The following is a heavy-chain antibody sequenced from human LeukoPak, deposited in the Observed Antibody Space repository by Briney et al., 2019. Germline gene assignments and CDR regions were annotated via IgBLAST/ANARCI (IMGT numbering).Heavy chain of an antibody. CDR3: ARPNLTGDQAFDI. CDR2: MNPNSGNT. Sequence: ASVKVSCKASGYTFTSYDINWLRQATGQGLAWMGWMNPNSGNTGYAQKFQGRVTSTRNTSISTAYMELSSLRSEDTAVYYCARPNLTGDQAFDIWGQGTMVTVSS. D-gene: IGHD7-27*01. J-gene: IGHJ3*02. V-gene: IGHV1-8*03. CDR1: GYTFTSYD.